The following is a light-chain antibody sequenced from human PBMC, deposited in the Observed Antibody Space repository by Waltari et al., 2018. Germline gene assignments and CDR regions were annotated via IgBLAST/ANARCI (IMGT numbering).Light chain of an antibody. V-gene: IGLV2-23*01. CDR2: EDS. J-gene: IGLJ3*02. CDR1: SSDVGGYSL. CDR3: CSYVRNVTCV. Sequence: QSALTQPASVSGSPGQSITLSCIGTSSDVGGYSLVSWYQQHPGKAPKLMIYEDSKRPAGVSNRLSGLKTGNTASLTISGLQAEDEADYYCCSYVRNVTCVFGGGTKLTVL.